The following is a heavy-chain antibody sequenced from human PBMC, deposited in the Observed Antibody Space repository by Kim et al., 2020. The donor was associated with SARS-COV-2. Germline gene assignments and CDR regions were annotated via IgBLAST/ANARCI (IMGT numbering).Heavy chain of an antibody. CDR1: GYTFTSYG. Sequence: ASVKVSCKASGYTFTSYGISWVRQAPGQGLEWMGWISAYNGNTNYAQKLQGRVTMTTDTSTSTAYMELRSLRSDDTAVYYCARSWGAQQWLGYYFDYWGQGTLVTVSS. CDR3: ARSWGAQQWLGYYFDY. V-gene: IGHV1-18*01. D-gene: IGHD6-19*01. CDR2: ISAYNGNT. J-gene: IGHJ4*02.